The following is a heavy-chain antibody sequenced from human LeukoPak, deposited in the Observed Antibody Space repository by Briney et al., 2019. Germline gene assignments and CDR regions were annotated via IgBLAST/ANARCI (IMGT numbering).Heavy chain of an antibody. J-gene: IGHJ4*02. V-gene: IGHV4-30-4*01. CDR1: GGSISSGDYY. CDR2: IYYSGST. Sequence: PSETLSLTCTVSGGSISSGDYYWSWIRQPPGKGLEWIGYIYYSGSTYYNPSLKSQVTISVDTSKNQFSLKLSSVTAADTAVYYCARAPILQLTPDYWGQGTLVTVSS. D-gene: IGHD6-13*01. CDR3: ARAPILQLTPDY.